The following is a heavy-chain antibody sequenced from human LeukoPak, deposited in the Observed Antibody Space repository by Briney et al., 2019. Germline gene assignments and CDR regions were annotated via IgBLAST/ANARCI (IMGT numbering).Heavy chain of an antibody. CDR1: GFTFSSYS. V-gene: IGHV3-21*01. D-gene: IGHD5-18*01. CDR2: ISSSSSYI. Sequence: GGSLRLSCAASGFTFSSYSMNWVRQAPGKGREWVSSISSSSSYIYYADSVKGRFTISRDNAKNSLYLQMNSLRAEDTAVYYCAREGGYSYGWYFDYWGQGTLVTVSS. J-gene: IGHJ4*02. CDR3: AREGGYSYGWYFDY.